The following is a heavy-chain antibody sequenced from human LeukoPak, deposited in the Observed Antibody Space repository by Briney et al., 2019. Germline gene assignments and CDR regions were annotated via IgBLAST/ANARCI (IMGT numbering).Heavy chain of an antibody. J-gene: IGHJ6*02. Sequence: PSETLSLTCAVYGGSFSGYYWSWIRQPPGKGLEWIGEINHSGSTNYNPSLKSRVTISVDTSKNQLSLKLSSVTAADTAVYYCARDRRYCSGGSCYRLYGMDVWGQGTTVTVSS. CDR2: INHSGST. D-gene: IGHD2-15*01. CDR3: ARDRRYCSGGSCYRLYGMDV. CDR1: GGSFSGYY. V-gene: IGHV4-34*01.